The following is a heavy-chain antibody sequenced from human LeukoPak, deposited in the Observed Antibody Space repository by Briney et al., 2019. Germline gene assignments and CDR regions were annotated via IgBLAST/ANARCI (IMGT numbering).Heavy chain of an antibody. D-gene: IGHD3-3*01. CDR1: GYTFTGYY. CDR3: ARGLLWLPTDHYDFWSGYLAGNWFDP. J-gene: IGHJ5*02. V-gene: IGHV1-2*06. CDR2: INPNSGGT. Sequence: ASVKVSCKASGYTFTGYYMHWVRQALGQGLEWMGRINPNSGGTNYAQKFQGRVTMTRDTSISTAYMELSRLRSDDTAVYYCARGLLWLPTDHYDFWSGYLAGNWFDPWGQGTLVTVSS.